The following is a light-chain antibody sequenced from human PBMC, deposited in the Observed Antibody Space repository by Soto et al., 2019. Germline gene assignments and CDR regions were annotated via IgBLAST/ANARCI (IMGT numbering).Light chain of an antibody. J-gene: IGKJ2*01. CDR1: QSVSSSY. V-gene: IGKV3-20*01. CDR3: QQDGSSPPGYT. CDR2: GAS. Sequence: EIVLTQSPGTLSLSPGERATLSCRASQSVSSSYLAWYQQKPGQAPRLLIYGASSRATGIPDRFSGSGSGTDFTLTISRLEHEDCAVYYCQQDGSSPPGYTFGQGTKLEIK.